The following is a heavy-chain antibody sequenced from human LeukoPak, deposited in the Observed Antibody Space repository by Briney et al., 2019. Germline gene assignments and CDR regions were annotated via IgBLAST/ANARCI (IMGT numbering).Heavy chain of an antibody. CDR2: IYYSGST. D-gene: IGHD3-10*01. Sequence: SETLSLTRTVSGGSISSYYWSWIRQPPGKGLEWIGYIYYSGSTNYNPSLKSRVTISVDTSKNQFSLKLSSVTAADTAVYYCARGSYSNWFDPWGQGTLVTVSS. J-gene: IGHJ5*02. V-gene: IGHV4-59*01. CDR3: ARGSYSNWFDP. CDR1: GGSISSYY.